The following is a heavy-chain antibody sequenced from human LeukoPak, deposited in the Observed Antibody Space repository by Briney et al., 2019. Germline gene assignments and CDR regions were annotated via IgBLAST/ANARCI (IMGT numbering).Heavy chain of an antibody. Sequence: ASVTVSCKASGYTFTSYGISWVRQAPGQGLEWMGWISVFSGQTNYAQKFQGRATMTTDTSTNTAYMELTSLRSDDTAMYYCARDSEYKARWFDPWGQGTLVTVSS. CDR1: GYTFTSYG. J-gene: IGHJ5*02. CDR3: ARDSEYKARWFDP. V-gene: IGHV1-18*04. D-gene: IGHD5-18*01. CDR2: ISVFSGQT.